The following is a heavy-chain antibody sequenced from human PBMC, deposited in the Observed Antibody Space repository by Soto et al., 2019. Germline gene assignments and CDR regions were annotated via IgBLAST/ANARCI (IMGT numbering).Heavy chain of an antibody. V-gene: IGHV4-4*02. CDR3: ARRYSSSSVRFFDY. J-gene: IGHJ4*02. CDR2: IYHSVST. Sequence: ESLSLTCAVSGGSVSSSNWWSCVRQPPGKGLEWIGEIYHSVSTNYNPSLKSRVTISVDKSKNQFSLKLSSVTAADTAVYYCARRYSSSSVRFFDYWGQGTLVTVSS. CDR1: GGSVSSSNW. D-gene: IGHD6-6*01.